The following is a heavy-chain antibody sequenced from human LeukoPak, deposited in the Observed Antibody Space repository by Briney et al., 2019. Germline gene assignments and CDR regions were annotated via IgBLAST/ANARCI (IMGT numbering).Heavy chain of an antibody. CDR2: IYYSGST. J-gene: IGHJ6*03. Sequence: SQTLSLTCTVSGGSISSGDYYWSWIRQPPGKGLEWIGYIYYSGSTYYKPSLRGRVTISVNMSKTQFFLKLSSVAAAATPVYYCAIGYMDVWGKGTTVTVSS. V-gene: IGHV4-30-4*08. CDR1: GGSISSGDYY. CDR3: AIGYMDV.